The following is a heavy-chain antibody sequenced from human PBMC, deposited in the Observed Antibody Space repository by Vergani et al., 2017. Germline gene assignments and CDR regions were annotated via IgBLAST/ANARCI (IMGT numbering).Heavy chain of an antibody. D-gene: IGHD1-1*01. CDR3: ATKSCGTPGCQIGYFRE. V-gene: IGHV3-30*03. Sequence: QVHLVESGGGVVQPGRSLRLSCVVSGFTSSYYGMHWVRQAPGKGLERVAVIPYDGTQKYYADSVKGRFTISRDNSKSTLYLQMNSLRTEDTAVYYCATKSCGTPGCQIGYFREWGQGTLVTVSS. J-gene: IGHJ1*01. CDR1: GFTSSYYG. CDR2: IPYDGTQK.